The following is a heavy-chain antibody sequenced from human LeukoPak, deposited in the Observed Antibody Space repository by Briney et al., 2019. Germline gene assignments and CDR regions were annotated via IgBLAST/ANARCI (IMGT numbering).Heavy chain of an antibody. J-gene: IGHJ4*02. CDR1: GYTFTSYD. D-gene: IGHD2-2*01. CDR2: INTYNGDT. CDR3: ARVRFLVVVPAARAYYFDY. V-gene: IGHV1-18*01. Sequence: ASVKVSCKASGYTFTSYDINWVRQAPGQGLEWMGWINTYNGDTNYAQKLQGRVTMTTDTSTGTAYMELRSLRSDDTAVYYCARVRFLVVVPAARAYYFDYWGQGTLVTVSS.